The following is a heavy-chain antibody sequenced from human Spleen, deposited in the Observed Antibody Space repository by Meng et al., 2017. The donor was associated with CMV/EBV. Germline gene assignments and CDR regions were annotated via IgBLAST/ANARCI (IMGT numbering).Heavy chain of an antibody. Sequence: SETLSLTCTVSGGSISSSGHYWGWIRQPPGKGLEWIGNMYFSGSTYYNPSLKSRVTISVDTSKNQFSLKLSSVTAAGTAVYYCAREGGRLGILRYYYGMDVWGQGTTVTVSS. CDR3: AREGGRLGILRYYYGMDV. D-gene: IGHD3-16*01. V-gene: IGHV4-39*07. CDR1: GGSISSSGHY. J-gene: IGHJ6*02. CDR2: MYFSGST.